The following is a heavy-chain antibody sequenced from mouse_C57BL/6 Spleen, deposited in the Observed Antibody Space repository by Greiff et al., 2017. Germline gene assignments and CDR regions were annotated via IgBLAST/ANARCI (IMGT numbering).Heavy chain of an antibody. CDR2: IHPNSGST. D-gene: IGHD2-4*01. Sequence: VQLQQSGAELVKPGASVKLSCKASGYTFTSYWMHWVKQRPGQGLEWIGMIHPNSGSTNYNEKFKSKATLTVDKSSRPAYMQLSSLTSEDSAVYYCAREDDYDPLAYWGQGTLVTVSA. CDR1: GYTFTSYW. V-gene: IGHV1-64*01. CDR3: AREDDYDPLAY. J-gene: IGHJ3*01.